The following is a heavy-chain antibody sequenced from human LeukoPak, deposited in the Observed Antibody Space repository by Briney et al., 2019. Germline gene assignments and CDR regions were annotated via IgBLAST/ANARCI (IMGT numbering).Heavy chain of an antibody. CDR2: IYWDDDK. D-gene: IGHD4-17*01. CDR1: GFSLSTSGVG. V-gene: IGHV2-5*02. CDR3: ARKNYGDYGVGAFDI. J-gene: IGHJ3*02. Sequence: SGPTLVKPTQTLTLTCTFSGFSLSTSGVGVGWIRQPPGKALEWLALIYWDDDKRYSPSLKSRLTITKDTPKNQVVLTMTNMDPVDTATYYCARKNYGDYGVGAFDIWGQGAMVTVSS.